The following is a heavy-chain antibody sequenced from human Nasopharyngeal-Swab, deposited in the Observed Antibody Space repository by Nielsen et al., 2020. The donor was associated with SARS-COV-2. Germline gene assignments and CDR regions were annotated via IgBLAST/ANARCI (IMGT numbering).Heavy chain of an antibody. CDR1: GGSISSYY. J-gene: IGHJ6*03. CDR2: IYYSGST. D-gene: IGHD2-2*02. CDR3: ASKDHAGYCSSTSCYTDYYYMDV. V-gene: IGHV4-59*01. Sequence: GSLRLSCTVSGGSISSYYWSWIRQPPGKGLEWIGYIYYSGSTNYNPSLKSRVTISVDTSKNQFSLKLSSVTAADTAVYYCASKDHAGYCSSTSCYTDYYYMDVWGKGTTVTVSS.